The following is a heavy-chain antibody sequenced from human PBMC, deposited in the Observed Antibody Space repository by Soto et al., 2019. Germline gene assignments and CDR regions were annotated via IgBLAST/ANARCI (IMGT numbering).Heavy chain of an antibody. D-gene: IGHD6-13*01. CDR3: AAGYSSSWYVDY. Sequence: SETLSLTCTFSGGSIRSSSYYLGWIRQPPGKGLEWIGSIYYSGSTYYNPSLKSRVTISVDTSKNQFSLKLSSVTAADTAVYYCAAGYSSSWYVDYWGQGTLVTVSS. V-gene: IGHV4-39*01. CDR2: IYYSGST. CDR1: GGSIRSSSYY. J-gene: IGHJ4*02.